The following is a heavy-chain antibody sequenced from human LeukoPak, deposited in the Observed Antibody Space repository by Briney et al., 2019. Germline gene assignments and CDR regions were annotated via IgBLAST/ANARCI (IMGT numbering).Heavy chain of an antibody. CDR2: ISSSSSTI. Sequence: GGSLRLSCAASGFTFSSYSMNWVRQAPGKGLEWVSYISSSSSTIYYADSVKGRFSISRDNAKNSLYLQMNSLRAEDTAVYYCAGGLTIPPRFDPWGQGTLVTVSS. CDR3: AGGLTIPPRFDP. D-gene: IGHD3-3*01. CDR1: GFTFSSYS. J-gene: IGHJ5*02. V-gene: IGHV3-48*01.